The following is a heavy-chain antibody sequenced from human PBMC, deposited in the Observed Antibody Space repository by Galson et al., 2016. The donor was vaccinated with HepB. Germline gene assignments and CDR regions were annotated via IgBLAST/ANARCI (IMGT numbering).Heavy chain of an antibody. CDR2: ISSRSGAT. CDR3: ALYYYDSSGFVEYFQH. V-gene: IGHV3-48*01. D-gene: IGHD3-22*01. J-gene: IGHJ1*01. Sequence: SLRLSCAASGFTFSTYTMSWVRQAPGKGLEWVSYISSRSGATYYADSVKGRFTISRDNAKDSLYLQMNSLRAEDTAVYYCALYYYDSSGFVEYFQHWGQGTRVTVSS. CDR1: GFTFSTYT.